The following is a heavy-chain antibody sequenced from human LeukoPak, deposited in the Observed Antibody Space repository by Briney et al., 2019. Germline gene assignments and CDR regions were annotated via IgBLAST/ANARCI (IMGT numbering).Heavy chain of an antibody. CDR1: GGTFSSYT. J-gene: IGHJ6*03. Sequence: GASVKVSCKASGGTFSSYTISWVRQAPGQGLEWMGRIIPMLGIANYAQKFQGRVTITADKSTSTAYMELSSLRSEDTAVYYCARDYNDFWSQFRYYMDVWGKGTTVTVSS. CDR2: IIPMLGIA. V-gene: IGHV1-69*04. D-gene: IGHD3-3*01. CDR3: ARDYNDFWSQFRYYMDV.